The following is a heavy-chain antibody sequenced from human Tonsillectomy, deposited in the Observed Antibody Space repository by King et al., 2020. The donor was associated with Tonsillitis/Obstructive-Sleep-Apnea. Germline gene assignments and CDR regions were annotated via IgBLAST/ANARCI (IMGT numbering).Heavy chain of an antibody. V-gene: IGHV4-59*01. D-gene: IGHD6-13*01. J-gene: IGHJ4*02. Sequence: QLQESGPGLVKPSETLSLTCTVSDGSINRYYWTWVRPTPGKGLEGMAYIYYNGFTNYNPSLQSRLTVSVDTSKNQFSLNLSSVTAADTAIYYLARGGAAVPYFFDYWGQGKVVTVS. CDR1: DGSINRYY. CDR3: ARGGAAVPYFFDY. CDR2: IYYNGFT.